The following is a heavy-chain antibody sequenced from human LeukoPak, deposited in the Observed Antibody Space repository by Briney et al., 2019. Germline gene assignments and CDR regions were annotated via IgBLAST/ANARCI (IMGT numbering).Heavy chain of an antibody. CDR2: IYYSGST. V-gene: IGHV4-59*01. CDR3: ASSFCSSTSCYFTPFDP. CDR1: GGSISSYY. D-gene: IGHD2-2*01. Sequence: SETLSLTCTVSGGSISSYYWSWIRQPPGKGLEWIGYIYYSGSTNYNPSLESRVTISVDTSKNQFSLKLSSVTAADTAVYYCASSFCSSTSCYFTPFDPWGQGTLVTVSS. J-gene: IGHJ5*02.